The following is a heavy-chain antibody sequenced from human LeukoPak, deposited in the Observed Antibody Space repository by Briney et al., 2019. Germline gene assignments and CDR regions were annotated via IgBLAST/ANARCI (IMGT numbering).Heavy chain of an antibody. J-gene: IGHJ4*02. Sequence: ASVTVSFTSSVYGFNIFAINRVRQAPGQGPEWMGWISVFNDNTAYPQKLQDRVTMTTDKSTSTAYMELRNLRSDDTAMYYCARCSAATCFPLDFDFWGQGTLVTVSS. CDR2: ISVFNDNT. V-gene: IGHV1-18*01. D-gene: IGHD2-15*01. CDR1: VYGFNIFA. CDR3: ARCSAATCFPLDFDF.